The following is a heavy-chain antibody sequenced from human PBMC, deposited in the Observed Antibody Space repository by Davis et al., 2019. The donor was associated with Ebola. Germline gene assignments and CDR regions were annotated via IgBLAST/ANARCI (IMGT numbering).Heavy chain of an antibody. J-gene: IGHJ6*02. CDR3: ARSITGIQYYGMDV. CDR1: GGTFSSYA. Sequence: AASVKVSCKASGGTFSSYAISWVRQAPGQGLEWMGGIIPIFGTANYAQKFQGRVTITADKSPSTAYMELSSLRSEDTAVYYCARSITGIQYYGMDVWGQGTTVTVSS. V-gene: IGHV1-69*06. D-gene: IGHD1-20*01. CDR2: IIPIFGTA.